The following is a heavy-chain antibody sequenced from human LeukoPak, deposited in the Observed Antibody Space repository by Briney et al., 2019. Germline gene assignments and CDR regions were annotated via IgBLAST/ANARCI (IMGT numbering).Heavy chain of an antibody. CDR3: AKDKSYYYDSGSYGLDY. Sequence: GGSLRLSCAASGFTFSSYAMSWVRQAPGKGLEWVSAISGSGGSTYYADSVKGRFTISRDNSKNTLYLQMNSLRAEDTAVYYCAKDKSYYYDSGSYGLDYWGQGTMVTVSS. CDR1: GFTFSSYA. D-gene: IGHD3-10*01. V-gene: IGHV3-23*01. CDR2: ISGSGGST. J-gene: IGHJ4*02.